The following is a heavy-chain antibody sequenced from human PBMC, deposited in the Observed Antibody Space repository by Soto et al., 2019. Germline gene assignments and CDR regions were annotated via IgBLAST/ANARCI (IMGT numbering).Heavy chain of an antibody. J-gene: IGHJ4*02. V-gene: IGHV4-39*01. CDR2: IYYIGNT. CDR3: ARLPRAAPYTYFDY. D-gene: IGHD6-6*01. Sequence: ASETLSLTCIVSKGSISSRSSYWGWIRQTPGKGLEWIGSIYYIGNTYYNPSLKSRVTISIDTSKTQFSLKMNSVTAADTAIYFCARLPRAAPYTYFDYWGQGILLTVSS. CDR1: KGSISSRSSY.